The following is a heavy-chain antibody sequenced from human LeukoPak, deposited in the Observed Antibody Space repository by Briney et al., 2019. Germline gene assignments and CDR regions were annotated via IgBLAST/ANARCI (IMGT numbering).Heavy chain of an antibody. Sequence: GGSLRLSCASSGFTFSTYEMNWVRQAPGKGLEWVSYISASGTAIYYADSVRGRFTISRDNAKNSLYLQMNSLGGEDTAVYYCAKEKPAYGMDVWGQGTTVTVS. J-gene: IGHJ6*02. V-gene: IGHV3-48*03. CDR2: ISASGTAI. CDR3: AKEKPAYGMDV. CDR1: GFTFSTYE.